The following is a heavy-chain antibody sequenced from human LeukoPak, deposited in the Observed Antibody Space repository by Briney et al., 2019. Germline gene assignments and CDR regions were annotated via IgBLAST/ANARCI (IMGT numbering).Heavy chain of an antibody. CDR3: ARKNEQGVTDY. CDR2: ISYDGTRR. V-gene: IGHV3-30*03. J-gene: IGHJ4*02. Sequence: GGSLRLSCAASGFSFTCCGMHWVRQAPGKGLEWVAVISYDGTRRYYADSMKGRFTISRDNAKNTVYLHMDSLRAEDTAVYYCARKNEQGVTDYWGQGALVTVSS. D-gene: IGHD1-1*01. CDR1: GFSFTCCG.